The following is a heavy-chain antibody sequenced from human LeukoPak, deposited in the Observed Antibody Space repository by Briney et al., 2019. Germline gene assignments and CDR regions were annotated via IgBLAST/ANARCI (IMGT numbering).Heavy chain of an antibody. V-gene: IGHV3-30*18. J-gene: IGHJ4*02. CDR3: AKDARFALQAYGFAY. Sequence: GGSLRLSCAASGFTFSSYGMHWVRQAPGKGLEWVAVISYDGSNKYYADSVKGRFTISRDNSKNTLYLQMNSLRAEDTAVYYCAKDARFALQAYGFAYWGQGTLVTVSS. CDR2: ISYDGSNK. D-gene: IGHD3-10*01. CDR1: GFTFSSYG.